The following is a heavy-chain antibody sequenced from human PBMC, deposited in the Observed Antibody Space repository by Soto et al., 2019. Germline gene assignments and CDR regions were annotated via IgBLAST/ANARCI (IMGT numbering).Heavy chain of an antibody. J-gene: IGHJ4*02. V-gene: IGHV4-59*08. Sequence: SETLSLTCTVSGGSISSYYWSWIRQPPGKGLEWIGYIYYSGSTNYNPSLKSRVTISVDTPKNRFSLKLSSVTAADTAVYYCASVSSSWGLVSSFDYWGQGTLVTVSS. CDR1: GGSISSYY. CDR2: IYYSGST. CDR3: ASVSSSWGLVSSFDY. D-gene: IGHD6-13*01.